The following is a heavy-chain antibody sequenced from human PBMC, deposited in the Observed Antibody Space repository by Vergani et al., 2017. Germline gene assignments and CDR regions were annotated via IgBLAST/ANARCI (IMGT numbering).Heavy chain of an antibody. V-gene: IGHV3-30*02. D-gene: IGHD6-19*01. Sequence: QVQLVESGGGVVQPGGSLRLSCAASGFTFSSYGMHWVRQAPGKGLEWVACIRYDGSNKYYADTVKGRFTISRDNSKNTLYLQMNSLRAEDTAVYYCANLCLVAVAGYTWFNPWGQGTLVTVSS. CDR3: ANLCLVAVAGYTWFNP. J-gene: IGHJ5*02. CDR1: GFTFSSYG. CDR2: IRYDGSNK.